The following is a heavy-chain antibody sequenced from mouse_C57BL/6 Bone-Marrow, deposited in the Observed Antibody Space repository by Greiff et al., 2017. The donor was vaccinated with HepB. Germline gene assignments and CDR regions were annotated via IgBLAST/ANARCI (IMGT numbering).Heavy chain of an antibody. V-gene: IGHV1-26*01. Sequence: VQLKQSGPELVKPGASVKISCKASGYTFTDYYMNWVKQSHGKSLEWIGDINPNNGGTSYNQKFKGKATLTVDKSSSTAYMELRSLTSEDSAVYYCARRGNYVDYFDYWGQGTTLTVSS. CDR2: INPNNGGT. CDR1: GYTFTDYY. D-gene: IGHD2-1*01. J-gene: IGHJ2*01. CDR3: ARRGNYVDYFDY.